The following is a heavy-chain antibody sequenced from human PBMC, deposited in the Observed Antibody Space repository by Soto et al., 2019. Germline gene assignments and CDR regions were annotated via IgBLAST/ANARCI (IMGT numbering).Heavy chain of an antibody. Sequence: GGSLRLSCAASGFTFSIYGMHWVRHAPGKGLEWVAVISYDGSNKYYADSVKGRFTISRDNSKNTLYLQMNSLRAEDTAVYYCAKGGDSSSWFYYYYGMDVWGQGTTVTVSS. CDR3: AKGGDSSSWFYYYYGMDV. CDR1: GFTFSIYG. V-gene: IGHV3-30*18. J-gene: IGHJ6*02. D-gene: IGHD6-13*01. CDR2: ISYDGSNK.